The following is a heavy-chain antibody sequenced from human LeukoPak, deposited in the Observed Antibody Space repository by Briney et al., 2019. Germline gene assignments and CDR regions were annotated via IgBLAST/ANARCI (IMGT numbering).Heavy chain of an antibody. Sequence: SETLSLTCTVSGGSMSSHYWSWIRQPPRKGLEWIGYIYYTGSTNHNPSLKSRVTISVDTSKNQFSLKLSSVTTADTAVYYCARATSWDQRNFDWPHWYLDLWGRGTLVTVSS. CDR2: IYYTGST. D-gene: IGHD3-9*01. J-gene: IGHJ2*01. V-gene: IGHV4-59*11. CDR1: GGSMSSHY. CDR3: ARATSWDQRNFDWPHWYLDL.